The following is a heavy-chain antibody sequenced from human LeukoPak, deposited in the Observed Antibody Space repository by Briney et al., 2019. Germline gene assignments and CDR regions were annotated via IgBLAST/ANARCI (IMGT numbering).Heavy chain of an antibody. CDR1: GFTFSNYS. CDR3: ARAKRNGFDI. CDR2: ISRSRSTI. V-gene: IGHV3-48*01. Sequence: PGGSLRLSCAASGFTFSNYSMNWVRQAPGKGLEWVSYISRSRSTIYYADSVKGRFTISRDNAKNSLYLQVHSLRAEDTAVYYCARAKRNGFDIWGQGTMVTVSS. J-gene: IGHJ3*02.